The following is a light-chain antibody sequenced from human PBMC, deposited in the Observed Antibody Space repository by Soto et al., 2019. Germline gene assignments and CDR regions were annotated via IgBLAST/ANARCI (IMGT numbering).Light chain of an antibody. J-gene: IGLJ2*01. Sequence: SYELTQPPSVSVAPGKTARITCGGNNIGSKSVHWYQQKPGQAPVLVIYYDSDRPSGIPERFSGSLSRNTATLTISRVEAGDEADYYCQVWDSSSDHVVFGGGTKLTVL. V-gene: IGLV3-21*04. CDR2: YDS. CDR3: QVWDSSSDHVV. CDR1: NIGSKS.